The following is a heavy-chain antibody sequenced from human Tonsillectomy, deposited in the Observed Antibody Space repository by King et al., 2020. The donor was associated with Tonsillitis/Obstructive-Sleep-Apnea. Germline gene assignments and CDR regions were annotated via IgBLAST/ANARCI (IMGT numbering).Heavy chain of an antibody. Sequence: QLVQSGSELKKPGASVKVSCKASGYTFTSYAMNWVRQAPGQGLEWMGWINTNTGNPTYAQGLTGRFVFSLDTSVSTAYLQINGLKAEDTALYYCARDRRVAVAGSFDYWGQGTLVTVSS. V-gene: IGHV7-4-1*02. CDR3: ARDRRVAVAGSFDY. CDR1: GYTFTSYA. J-gene: IGHJ4*02. CDR2: INTNTGNP. D-gene: IGHD6-19*01.